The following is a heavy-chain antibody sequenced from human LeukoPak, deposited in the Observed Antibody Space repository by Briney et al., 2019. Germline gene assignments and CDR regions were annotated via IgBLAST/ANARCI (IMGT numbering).Heavy chain of an antibody. CDR1: GGSFSGYD. CDR2: INHSGST. J-gene: IGHJ4*02. D-gene: IGHD4-17*01. V-gene: IGHV4-34*01. CDR3: ASYRNATVTHDY. Sequence: PSETLSLTCAVYGGSFSGYDWSWIRQPPGKGLEWIGEINHSGSTNYNPSLKSRVTISVDTSKNQFSLKLSSVTAADTAVYYCASYRNATVTHDYWGQGTLVTVSS.